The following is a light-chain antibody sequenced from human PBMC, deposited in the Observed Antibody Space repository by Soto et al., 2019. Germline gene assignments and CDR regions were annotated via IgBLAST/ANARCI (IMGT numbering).Light chain of an antibody. V-gene: IGKV1-5*01. J-gene: IGKJ2*01. CDR2: DAS. CDR3: QHHLYT. Sequence: DIQMTQSPSTLSASVGDRVTITCRASQSISSWLAWYQQKPGKAPKLLIYDASSLESGVPSRFSGSGSGTEFTLTISSLQPDDFAAYYCQHHLYTFGQGTKLEIK. CDR1: QSISSW.